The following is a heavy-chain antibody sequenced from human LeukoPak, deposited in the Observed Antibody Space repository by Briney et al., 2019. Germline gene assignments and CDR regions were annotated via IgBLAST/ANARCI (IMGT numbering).Heavy chain of an antibody. D-gene: IGHD3-10*01. CDR3: ARSMVRGVIINWFDP. V-gene: IGHV4-59*01. J-gene: IGHJ5*02. Sequence: SETLSLTCTVSGGSISSYYWSWIRQPPGKGLEWIGYIYYSGSTNYNPSLKSRVTISVDTSKNRFSLKLSSVTAADTAVYYCARSMVRGVIINWFDPWGQGTLVTVSS. CDR1: GGSISSYY. CDR2: IYYSGST.